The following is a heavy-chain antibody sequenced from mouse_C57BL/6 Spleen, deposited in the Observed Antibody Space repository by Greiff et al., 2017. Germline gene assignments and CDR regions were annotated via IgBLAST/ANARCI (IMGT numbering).Heavy chain of an antibody. V-gene: IGHV1-62-2*01. CDR1: GYTFTEYT. CDR3: ATHEERDYDYDGAWFAY. D-gene: IGHD2-4*01. J-gene: IGHJ3*01. CDR2: FYPGSGSI. Sequence: QVQLQQSGAELVKPGASVKLSCKASGYTFTEYTIHWVKQRSGQGLEWIGWFYPGSGSIKYNEKFKDKATLTADKSSSTVYMELSRFTSEDSAVYFGATHEERDYDYDGAWFAYGGQGTLVTVSA.